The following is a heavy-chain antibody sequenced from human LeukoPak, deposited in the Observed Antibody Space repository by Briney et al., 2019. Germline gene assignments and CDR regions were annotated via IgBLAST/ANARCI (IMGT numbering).Heavy chain of an antibody. V-gene: IGHV4-34*01. CDR2: INHSGST. CDR1: GGSFSGYY. CDR3: ARVGQAAFDI. J-gene: IGHJ3*02. Sequence: PSETLSLTCAVYGGSFSGYYWSWIRQPPGKGLEWIGEINHSGSTNYNPSLKSRVTISVDTSKNQFSLKVNPVTAADTAVYYCARVGQAAFDIWGQGTMVTVSS. D-gene: IGHD3-16*01.